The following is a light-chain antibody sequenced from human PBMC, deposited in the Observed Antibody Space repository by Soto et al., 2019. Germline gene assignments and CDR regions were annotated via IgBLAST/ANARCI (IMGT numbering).Light chain of an antibody. CDR3: QQYYSYPFT. CDR2: AAS. V-gene: IGKV1-8*01. CDR1: QGIRSY. Sequence: AIRMTQSPSSLSASTGDRVTLTCRASQGIRSYLAWYQQKPGKAPELLIYAASILQSGVPSRFSGRGSGTDCTITISRLQSEDFATYYCQQYYSYPFTFGPGTKVDVK. J-gene: IGKJ3*01.